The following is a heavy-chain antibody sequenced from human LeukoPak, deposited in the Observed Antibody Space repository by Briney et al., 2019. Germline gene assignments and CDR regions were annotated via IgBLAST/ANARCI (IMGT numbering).Heavy chain of an antibody. D-gene: IGHD3-22*01. CDR1: GFTFSSYA. V-gene: IGHV3-23*01. CDR2: ISGSGGST. J-gene: IGHJ4*02. Sequence: GGSLRLSCAASGFTFSSYAMSWVRQTPGKGLEWVSAISGSGGSTYYADSVKGRFTISRDNSKNTLYLQMNSLRAEDTAVYYYATTYYYDSSGHHVHWGQGTLVTVSS. CDR3: ATTYYYDSSGHHVH.